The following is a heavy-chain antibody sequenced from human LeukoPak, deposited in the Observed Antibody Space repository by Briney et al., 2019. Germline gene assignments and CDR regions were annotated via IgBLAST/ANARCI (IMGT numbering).Heavy chain of an antibody. CDR2: IIPIFGTA. CDR1: GGTFSSYA. J-gene: IGHJ5*02. D-gene: IGHD4-17*01. Sequence: GASVKVSCKASGGTFSSYAISWVRQAPGQGLEWMGGIIPIFGTANYAQKFQGRVTITADKSTSTAYMELSSLRSEDTAVYYCARDGVGYGDPFDPWGQGTLATVSS. CDR3: ARDGVGYGDPFDP. V-gene: IGHV1-69*06.